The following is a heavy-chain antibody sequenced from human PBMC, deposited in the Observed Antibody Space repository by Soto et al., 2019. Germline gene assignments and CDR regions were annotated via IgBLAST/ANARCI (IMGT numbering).Heavy chain of an antibody. CDR3: AREAGYCSRTSCYRRAFDT. D-gene: IGHD2-2*01. CDR1: GFTFSGHW. J-gene: IGHJ3*02. Sequence: GGSLRLSCAASGFTFSGHWMHWVRQVPGKGLEWVSRINTDGGSSAYADSVRGRFAISRDNAKNTLYLQMNGLRAEDTAVYYCAREAGYCSRTSCYRRAFDTWGQGTTVTVSS. V-gene: IGHV3-74*03. CDR2: INTDGGSS.